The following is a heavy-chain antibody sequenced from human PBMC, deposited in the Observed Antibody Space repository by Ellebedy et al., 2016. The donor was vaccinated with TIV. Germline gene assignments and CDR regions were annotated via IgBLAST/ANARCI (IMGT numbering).Heavy chain of an antibody. CDR3: GTSAAHFFNGLDV. Sequence: PGGSLRLSCAASGFTFSNYDMHWVRQVSGKGLEWVSGIGTEGDTHYPDSVQGRFTISRENAQKSLYLEMNHLGAGDTAVYYCGTSAAHFFNGLDVWGQGTTVTVSS. D-gene: IGHD6-13*01. CDR2: IGTEGDT. V-gene: IGHV3-13*01. CDR1: GFTFSNYD. J-gene: IGHJ6*02.